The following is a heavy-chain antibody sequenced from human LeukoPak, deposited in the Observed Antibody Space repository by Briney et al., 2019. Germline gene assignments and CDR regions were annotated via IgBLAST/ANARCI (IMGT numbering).Heavy chain of an antibody. CDR1: GFTFDDYA. V-gene: IGHV3-9*01. CDR3: AKDIEAVAGTALDY. D-gene: IGHD6-19*01. Sequence: GRSLRLSCAASGFTFDDYAMHWVRQAPGKGLEWVSGISWNSGSIGYADPVKGRFTISRDNAKNSLYLQMNSLRAEDTALYYCAKDIEAVAGTALDYWGQGTLVTVSS. J-gene: IGHJ4*02. CDR2: ISWNSGSI.